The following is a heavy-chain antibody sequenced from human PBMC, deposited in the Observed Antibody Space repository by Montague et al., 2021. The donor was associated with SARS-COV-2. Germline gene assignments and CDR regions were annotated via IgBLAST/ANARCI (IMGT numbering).Heavy chain of an antibody. Sequence: SLRLSCAASGFTFDDYAMYLVRQAPGKGLEWVSGFRWYIGNIGYADSVKGRFTISSDNAQNSLYLQMNSLRAEDPALYYCAMLGSYTDHWGQGTLVTVSP. CDR1: GFTFDDYA. V-gene: IGHV3-9*01. J-gene: IGHJ4*02. CDR2: FRWYIGNI. D-gene: IGHD2-2*02. CDR3: AMLGSYTDH.